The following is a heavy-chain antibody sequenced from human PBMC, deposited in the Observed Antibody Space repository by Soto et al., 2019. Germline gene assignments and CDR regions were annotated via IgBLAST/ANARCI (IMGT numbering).Heavy chain of an antibody. CDR3: AKENRRGYCSGGICYGYFDY. V-gene: IGHV3-23*01. CDR2: ISGSGDST. D-gene: IGHD2-15*01. J-gene: IGHJ4*02. Sequence: EVQLLESGGGLVQPGGSLRLSCTASGFTFSNYAMSWDRQAPGKGLEWVSTISGSGDSTNYADSVKGQFAFSSDNSNYLLYVEMDSLRVEDTAVYYCAKENRRGYCSGGICYGYFDYWGQGTLVTVSS. CDR1: GFTFSNYA.